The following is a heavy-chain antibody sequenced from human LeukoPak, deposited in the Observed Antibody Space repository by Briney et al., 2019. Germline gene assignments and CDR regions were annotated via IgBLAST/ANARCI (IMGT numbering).Heavy chain of an antibody. CDR2: INPNSGGT. D-gene: IGHD3-22*01. Sequence: ASVKVSCKASGYTFTGYYMHWVRQAPGQGLEWMGRINPNSGGTNYAQKFQGRVTMTRDTSISTAYMELSRLRSDYTAVYYCFRTYYYDSSGLDYWGQGTLVTVSS. CDR1: GYTFTGYY. CDR3: FRTYYYDSSGLDY. V-gene: IGHV1-2*06. J-gene: IGHJ4*02.